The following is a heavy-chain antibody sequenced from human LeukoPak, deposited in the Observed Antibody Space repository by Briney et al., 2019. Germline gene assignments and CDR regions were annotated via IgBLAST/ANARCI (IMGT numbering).Heavy chain of an antibody. D-gene: IGHD6-13*01. CDR1: VFTFISYV. V-gene: IGHV3-30*02. Sequence: GGALRLSCAASVFTFISYVMHWVRQAPGKGREGVAFIRYDGSNKYYADSVKGRFTISRDNSKNSLYLQMNSLRAEDTALYYCAKGEGLDSSSYFWGQGTLVTVSS. CDR2: IRYDGSNK. J-gene: IGHJ4*02. CDR3: AKGEGLDSSSYF.